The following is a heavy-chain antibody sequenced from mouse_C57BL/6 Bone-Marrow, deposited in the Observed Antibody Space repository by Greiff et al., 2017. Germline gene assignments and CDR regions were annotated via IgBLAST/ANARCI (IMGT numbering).Heavy chain of an antibody. CDR1: GYTFTSYW. CDR2: IDPSDSYT. CDR3: ASPYDYDGYAMDY. D-gene: IGHD2-4*01. V-gene: IGHV1-59*01. Sequence: QVQLQQPGAELVRPGTSVKLSCKASGYTFTSYWMHWVKQRPGQGLEWIGVIDPSDSYTNYNQKVKGKATLTVDTSSSTAYMQLSSLTSEDSAVYYCASPYDYDGYAMDYWGQGTSVTVSS. J-gene: IGHJ4*01.